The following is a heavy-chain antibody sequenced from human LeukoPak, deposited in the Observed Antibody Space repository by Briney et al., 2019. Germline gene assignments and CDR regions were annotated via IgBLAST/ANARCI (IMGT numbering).Heavy chain of an antibody. V-gene: IGHV3-21*01. D-gene: IGHD1-7*01. CDR2: ISSSSSYI. CDR3: ARVESWNSLPTS. Sequence: PGGSLRLSCAASGFTFSSYEMNWVRQAPGKGLEWVSSISSSSSYIYYADSVKGRFTISRDNAKNSLYLQMNSLRAEDTAVYYCARVESWNSLPTSWGQGTLVTVSS. J-gene: IGHJ4*02. CDR1: GFTFSSYE.